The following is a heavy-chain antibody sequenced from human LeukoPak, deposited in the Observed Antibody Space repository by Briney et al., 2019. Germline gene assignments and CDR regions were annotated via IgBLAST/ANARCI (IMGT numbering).Heavy chain of an antibody. CDR1: GFTFDDYA. J-gene: IGHJ4*02. D-gene: IGHD5-18*01. Sequence: QAGGSLRLSCAASGFTFDDYAMHWVRHAPGKGMEWASGISWNSGSIGYADSVKGRFTISRDNAKNSLYLQMNSLRAEDTALYYCASSPTFNGYLYYFDYCGQGTLVTVSS. CDR3: ASSPTFNGYLYYFDY. CDR2: ISWNSGSI. V-gene: IGHV3-9*01.